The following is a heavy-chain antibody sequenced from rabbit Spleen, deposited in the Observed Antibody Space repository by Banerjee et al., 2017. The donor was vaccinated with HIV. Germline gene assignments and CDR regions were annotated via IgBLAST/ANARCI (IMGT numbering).Heavy chain of an antibody. CDR1: GFTLNNYY. CDR2: IDPTFGIN. V-gene: IGHV1S7*01. Sequence: QLEESAGGLVQPGGSLKLSCKASGFTLNNYYMNWVRQAPGKGLEWIGYIDPTFGINVYANSVKGRFTISNDNAQNTVFLKMTSLTGADTATYFCARDGAGGSYFALWGPGTLVTVS. J-gene: IGHJ4*01. D-gene: IGHD8-1*01. CDR3: ARDGAGGSYFAL.